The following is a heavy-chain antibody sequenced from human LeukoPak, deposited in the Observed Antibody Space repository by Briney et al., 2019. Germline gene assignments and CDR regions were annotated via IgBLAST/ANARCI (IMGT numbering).Heavy chain of an antibody. CDR1: GFTFSSYA. Sequence: GGSLILSCAASGFTFSSYAMHWVRQAPGRGLEWVAVISYDGSNKYYADSVKGRFTISRDNSKNTLYLQMNSLRAEDTAVYYCATPVGYWGQGTLVTVSS. CDR3: ATPVGY. D-gene: IGHD2-15*01. CDR2: ISYDGSNK. V-gene: IGHV3-30*01. J-gene: IGHJ4*02.